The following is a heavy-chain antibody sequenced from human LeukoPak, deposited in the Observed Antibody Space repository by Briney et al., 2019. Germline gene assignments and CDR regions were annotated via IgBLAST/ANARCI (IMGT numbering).Heavy chain of an antibody. Sequence: PSETLSLTCAVYGGSFGGYYWSWIRQPPGKGLEWIGEINHSGSTNYNPSLKSRVTISVDTSKNQFSLKLSSVTAADTAVYYCARVACSSTSCPSFFDYWGQGTLVTASS. CDR2: INHSGST. D-gene: IGHD2-2*01. CDR1: GGSFGGYY. V-gene: IGHV4-34*01. J-gene: IGHJ4*02. CDR3: ARVACSSTSCPSFFDY.